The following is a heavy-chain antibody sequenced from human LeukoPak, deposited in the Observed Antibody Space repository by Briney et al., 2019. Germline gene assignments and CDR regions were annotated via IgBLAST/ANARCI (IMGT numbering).Heavy chain of an antibody. CDR1: GGSMSGYF. Sequence: SETLSLTCTVSGGSMSGYFWSWIRQPPGKGLEWIGYIYYSGSTNYNPSLKSRVTISVDTSKNQFSLKLSSVTAADTAVYYCARSITSSWYGDFQHWGQGTVDTVSS. CDR2: IYYSGST. V-gene: IGHV4-59*01. CDR3: ARSITSSWYGDFQH. D-gene: IGHD6-13*01. J-gene: IGHJ1*01.